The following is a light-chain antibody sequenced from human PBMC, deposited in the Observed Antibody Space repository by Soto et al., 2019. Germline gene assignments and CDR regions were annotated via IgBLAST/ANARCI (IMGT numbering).Light chain of an antibody. CDR1: QNIRRY. V-gene: IGKV1-39*01. J-gene: IGKJ2*01. Sequence: DIQMTQSPSFLSASVGDTVTITCRSSQNIRRYLNWYQQRPGKAPKFLIYAALSLQSGVPARFRGSESGTEFNLTISSLEPDDFATYYGQESFRSCLTFGRGTKLEIK. CDR2: AAL. CDR3: QESFRSCLT.